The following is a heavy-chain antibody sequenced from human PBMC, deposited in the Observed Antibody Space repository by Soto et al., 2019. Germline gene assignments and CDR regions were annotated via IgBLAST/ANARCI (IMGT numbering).Heavy chain of an antibody. D-gene: IGHD2-8*01. CDR3: ARGIGYCTNGVCYIWFDP. V-gene: IGHV4-34*01. J-gene: IGHJ6*04. Sequence: PSETLSLTCAVYGGSFSGYYWSWIRQPPGKGLEWIGEINHSGSTNYNPSLKSRVTISVDTSKNQFSLKLSSVTAADTAVYYCARGIGYCTNGVCYIWFDPWGKGTTVTVSS. CDR1: GGSFSGYY. CDR2: INHSGST.